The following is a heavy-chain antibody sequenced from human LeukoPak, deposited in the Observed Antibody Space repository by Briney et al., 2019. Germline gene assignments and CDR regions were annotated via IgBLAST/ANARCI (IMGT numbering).Heavy chain of an antibody. CDR3: ARQSQYSSSWYLGTAPIDY. J-gene: IGHJ4*02. Sequence: PSETLSLTCTVSGGSISSYYWSWIRQPPGKGLEWIGYIYYSGSTNYNPSLKSRVTISVDTSKNQFSLKLSSVTAADTAVYYCARQSQYSSSWYLGTAPIDYWGQGTLVTVSS. V-gene: IGHV4-59*08. CDR1: GGSISSYY. D-gene: IGHD6-13*01. CDR2: IYYSGST.